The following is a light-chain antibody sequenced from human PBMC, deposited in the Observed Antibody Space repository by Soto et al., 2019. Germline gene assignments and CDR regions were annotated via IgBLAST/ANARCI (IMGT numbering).Light chain of an antibody. J-gene: IGKJ1*01. V-gene: IGKV2-24*01. CDR3: VQFSHFPRT. CDR2: QIS. Sequence: DIVLTQTPLSSPVTLGQPASISCRSSQSLVYSDGNTYLSWLPQRPGQPPRLLIYQISNRFSGVPDRFSGSGAGTDFTLKISRVEAEEVGVYSCVQFSHFPRTFGQGTKVEIK. CDR1: QSLVYSDGNTY.